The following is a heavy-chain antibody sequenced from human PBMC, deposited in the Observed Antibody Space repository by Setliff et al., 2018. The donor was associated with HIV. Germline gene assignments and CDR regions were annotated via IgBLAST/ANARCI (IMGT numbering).Heavy chain of an antibody. CDR1: DDSITTHY. CDR2: IYSGGSS. CDR3: ARDSEHPTGYFDS. D-gene: IGHD1-1*01. J-gene: IGHJ4*01. V-gene: IGHV4-59*11. Sequence: TASEPLSLTCTVSDDSITTHYWSWIRQPPGKGLEWIGYIYSGGSSNYNPSLKSRSSVSMDMSRKQFSLKLTSVTAADTAIYYCARDSEHPTGYFDSWGRGILVTVSS.